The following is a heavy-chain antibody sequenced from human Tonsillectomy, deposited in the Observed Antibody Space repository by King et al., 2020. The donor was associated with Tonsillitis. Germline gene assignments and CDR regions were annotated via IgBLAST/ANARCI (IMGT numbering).Heavy chain of an antibody. V-gene: IGHV3-15*07. CDR1: GFTFSNAW. CDR2: IKSKTDGGTQ. CDR3: QFEYDSSGYYYFDY. D-gene: IGHD3-22*01. Sequence: VQLVESGGGLVKPGGSLRLSCAASGFTFSNAWMNWVRQAPGKGLEWVGRIKSKTDGGTQDYAAPVKGRFTISKDDSKNTLFLQMNSLKTEDTAGYYCQFEYDSSGYYYFDYWGQGTLVTVSS. J-gene: IGHJ4*02.